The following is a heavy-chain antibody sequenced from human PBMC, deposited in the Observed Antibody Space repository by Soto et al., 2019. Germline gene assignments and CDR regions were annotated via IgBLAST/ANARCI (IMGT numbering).Heavy chain of an antibody. CDR1: GGTFSNYA. CDR3: ARVEAVAGLYNYPGLDV. V-gene: IGHV1-69*12. CDR2: IVPIFGTT. Sequence: QVQLVQSGAEVKKPGSSVKVSCKVSGGTFSNYAIDWVRLAPGHGLEWMGGIVPIFGTTYYTQKVQGRATIIADXSXTXXYVEMSSLRSEDTAIYYCARVEAVAGLYNYPGLDVWGQGAAVTVSS. D-gene: IGHD6-19*01. J-gene: IGHJ6*02.